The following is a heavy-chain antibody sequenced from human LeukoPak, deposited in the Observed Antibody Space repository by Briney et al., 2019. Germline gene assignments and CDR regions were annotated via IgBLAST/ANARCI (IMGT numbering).Heavy chain of an antibody. D-gene: IGHD6-19*01. V-gene: IGHV6-1*01. J-gene: IGHJ6*03. CDR2: TYYRSKWYN. Sequence: SQTLSLTCAISGDSVSSNSAAWNWIRQSPSRGLEWLGRTYYRSKWYNDYAVSVKSRITINPDTSKNQFSLQLNSVTPEDTAVYYCARLKGIAVADVYYYYMDVWGKGTTVTVSS. CDR1: GDSVSSNSAA. CDR3: ARLKGIAVADVYYYYMDV.